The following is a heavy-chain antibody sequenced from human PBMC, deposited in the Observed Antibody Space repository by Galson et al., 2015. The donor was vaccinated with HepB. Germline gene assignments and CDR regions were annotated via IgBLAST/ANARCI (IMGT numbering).Heavy chain of an antibody. CDR1: GYTFTSYA. D-gene: IGHD3-9*01. V-gene: IGHV1-3*01. CDR2: INAGNGNT. J-gene: IGHJ6*02. Sequence: SVKVSCKASGYTFTSYAMHWVRQAPGQRLEWMGWINAGNGNTKYSQKFQGRVTITRDTSASTAYMELSSLRSEDTAVYYCARGRITIFYGGMDVWGQGTTVTVSS. CDR3: ARGRITIFYGGMDV.